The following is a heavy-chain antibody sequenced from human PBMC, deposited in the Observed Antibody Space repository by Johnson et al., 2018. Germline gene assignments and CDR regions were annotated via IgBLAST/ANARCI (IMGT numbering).Heavy chain of an antibody. V-gene: IGHV3-11*04. CDR3: ARNPGVIAVAPNFQH. CDR2: LSSSGSTI. Sequence: QVQLVQSGGGLVKPGGSLRLSCAASGFTFSDYYMSWIRQAPGKGLEWVSYLSSSGSTIYYADSVKGRFTISRDNAKNSMYLQMNSLGAEDTAVYYCARNPGVIAVAPNFQHWGQGTLVTVSS. J-gene: IGHJ1*01. CDR1: GFTFSDYY. D-gene: IGHD6-19*01.